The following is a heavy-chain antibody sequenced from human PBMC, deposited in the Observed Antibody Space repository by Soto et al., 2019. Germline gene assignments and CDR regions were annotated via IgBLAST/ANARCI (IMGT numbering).Heavy chain of an antibody. J-gene: IGHJ6*02. D-gene: IGHD3-9*01. CDR3: ARDLVTGYYDRVGMDV. Sequence: SETLSLTCTVSGGSISSYYWSWIRQPAGKGLEWIGRIYTSGSTNYNPSLKSRVTMSVDTSKNQFSLKLSSVTAADTAVYYCARDLVTGYYDRVGMDVWGQGTTVTSP. CDR1: GGSISSYY. V-gene: IGHV4-4*07. CDR2: IYTSGST.